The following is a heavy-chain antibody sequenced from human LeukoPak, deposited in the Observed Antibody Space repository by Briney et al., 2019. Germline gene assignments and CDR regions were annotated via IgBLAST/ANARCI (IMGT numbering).Heavy chain of an antibody. CDR1: GFNFSVYS. CDR3: AREGTYGYYFDY. CDR2: ITTSSSDM. D-gene: IGHD3-10*01. V-gene: IGHV3-21*01. Sequence: GGSLRLSCAASGFNFSVYSMNWVRQSPGKGLEWVSSITTSSSDMYYADSVKGRFTISRDNAKNSLFLQMNSLRAEDTALYFCAREGTYGYYFDYWGQGTLVTVSS. J-gene: IGHJ4*02.